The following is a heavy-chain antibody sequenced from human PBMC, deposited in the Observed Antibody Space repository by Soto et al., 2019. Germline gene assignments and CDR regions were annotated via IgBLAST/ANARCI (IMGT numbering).Heavy chain of an antibody. J-gene: IGHJ4*02. CDR2: IIPILGIA. D-gene: IGHD2-15*01. CDR1: GGTFSSYT. V-gene: IGHV1-69*02. CDR3: ASDRRGGNAIY. Sequence: QVQLVQSGAEVKKPGSSVKVSCKASGGTFSSYTISWVRQAPGQGLEWMGRIIPILGIANYAQKVQGRVTLTAEKPTRTAGVERSGLRSKETAVYYCASDRRGGNAIYWGQGTLVTVSS.